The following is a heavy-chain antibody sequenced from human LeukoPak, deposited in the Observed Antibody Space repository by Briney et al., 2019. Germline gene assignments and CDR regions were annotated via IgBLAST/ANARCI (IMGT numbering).Heavy chain of an antibody. D-gene: IGHD3-22*01. V-gene: IGHV1-69*11. CDR2: IIPILGTA. CDR3: ARVPLSGYYDSSGYMSY. J-gene: IGHJ4*02. Sequence: SVKVSCKASGGTLSSYAISWVRQAPGQGLEWMGRIIPILGTANYAQKFQGRVTITTDESTSTAYMELSSLRSEDTAVYYCARVPLSGYYDSSGYMSYWGQGTLVTVSS. CDR1: GGTLSSYA.